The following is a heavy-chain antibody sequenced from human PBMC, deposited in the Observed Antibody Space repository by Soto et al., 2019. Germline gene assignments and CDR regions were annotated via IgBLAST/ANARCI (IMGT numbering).Heavy chain of an antibody. V-gene: IGHV3-33*01. Sequence: QVQLVESGGGVVQPGRSLRLSCAASGFTFSSSGMHWVLQAPGQGLEWVAVIWYDGSNKYYADSVKGRFTISRDNSKNTLYLQMNSLRAEDTAVYYCARDSYGVDYWGQGTLVTVSS. CDR3: ARDSYGVDY. CDR2: IWYDGSNK. CDR1: GFTFSSSG. J-gene: IGHJ4*02. D-gene: IGHD1-26*01.